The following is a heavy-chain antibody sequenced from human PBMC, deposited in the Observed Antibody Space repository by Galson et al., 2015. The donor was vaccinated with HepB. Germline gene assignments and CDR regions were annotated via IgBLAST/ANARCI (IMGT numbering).Heavy chain of an antibody. D-gene: IGHD6-19*01. Sequence: SVKVSCKASGYTFSRFGITWLRQAPGQALEWIGWISAYTGESFSEQNLQDRVTMTTDTSTSTAYMELRSLRYDDTAVYYCARGGGQWLIRGDYWFDPWGQGTLVAVSS. CDR2: ISAYTGES. CDR3: ARGGGQWLIRGDYWFDP. V-gene: IGHV1-18*04. J-gene: IGHJ5*02. CDR1: GYTFSRFG.